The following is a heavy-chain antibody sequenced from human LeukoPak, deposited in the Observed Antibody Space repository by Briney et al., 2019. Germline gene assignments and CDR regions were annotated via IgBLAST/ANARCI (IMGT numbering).Heavy chain of an antibody. CDR3: ARDVPAAGTMDY. J-gene: IGHJ4*02. CDR2: IYTSGST. D-gene: IGHD6-19*01. V-gene: IGHV4-61*02. Sequence: KSSETLSLTCTVSGGSIGSGSYYWSWIRQPAGKGLEWIGRIYTSGSTNYNPSLKSRVTISVDTSKNQFSLKLSSVTAADTAVYYCARDVPAAGTMDYWGQGTLVTVSS. CDR1: GGSIGSGSYY.